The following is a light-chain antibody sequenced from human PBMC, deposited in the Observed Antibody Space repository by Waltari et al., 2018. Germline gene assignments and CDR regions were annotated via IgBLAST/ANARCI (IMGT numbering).Light chain of an antibody. CDR3: HQYSNTPWT. Sequence: DFVMTQSPDSLAVSLGERATINCKSSQSVLYSPNSKNYLAWYQQKPGQPPKLLIYWASTRESGVPDRFSGSGSGTDFTLTISSLQAEDVAVYYCHQYSNTPWTFGQGTKVEI. CDR1: QSVLYSPNSKNY. V-gene: IGKV4-1*01. CDR2: WAS. J-gene: IGKJ1*01.